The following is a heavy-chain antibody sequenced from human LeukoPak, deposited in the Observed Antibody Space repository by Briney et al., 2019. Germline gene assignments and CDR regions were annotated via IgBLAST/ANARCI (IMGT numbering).Heavy chain of an antibody. Sequence: GGSLRLSCAASGFXFSSYAISWVRQAPGKGLEWVSAISGSGGSTYYADSVKGRFTISRDNSKNTLYLQMNSLRAEDTAVYYCAKDRVATIRSKSIDYWGQGTLVTVSS. V-gene: IGHV3-23*01. CDR1: GFXFSSYA. CDR3: AKDRVATIRSKSIDY. J-gene: IGHJ4*02. D-gene: IGHD5-12*01. CDR2: ISGSGGST.